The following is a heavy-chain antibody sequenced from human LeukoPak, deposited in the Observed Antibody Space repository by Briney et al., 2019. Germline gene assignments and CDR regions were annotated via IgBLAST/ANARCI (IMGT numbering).Heavy chain of an antibody. V-gene: IGHV3-43*01. CDR2: ISWDGGST. D-gene: IGHD1-26*01. CDR3: AEAPAGSYLYYFDY. Sequence: AGSLRLSCAASGFTFDDYTMHWVRQATGKGLEWVSLISWDGGSTYYADSVKGRFNISRDNSKNSLYLQMNSLRTEDTALYYCAEAPAGSYLYYFDYWGQGTLVTVSS. J-gene: IGHJ4*02. CDR1: GFTFDDYT.